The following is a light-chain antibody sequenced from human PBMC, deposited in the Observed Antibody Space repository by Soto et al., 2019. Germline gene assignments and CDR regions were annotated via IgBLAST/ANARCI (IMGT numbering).Light chain of an antibody. CDR2: DAF. J-gene: IGKJ4*01. Sequence: EIVLTQSPATLSLSPGERATLSCRASQTINNQLAWYQQKPGQAPRLVIYDAFNRATGSPARFSGSGFETDFTLTISTLEPEDLAIYYCQQRWEWTLTFGGGTKVEIK. V-gene: IGKV3-11*01. CDR1: QTINNQ. CDR3: QQRWEWTLT.